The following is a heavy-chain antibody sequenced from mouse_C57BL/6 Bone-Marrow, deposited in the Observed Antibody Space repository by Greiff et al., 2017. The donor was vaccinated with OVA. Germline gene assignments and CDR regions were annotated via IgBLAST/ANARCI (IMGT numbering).Heavy chain of an antibody. CDR3: AHGYYLWWYFDV. V-gene: IGHV5-17*01. CDR1: GFTFSDYG. D-gene: IGHD2-3*01. CDR2: ISSGSSTI. Sequence: EVQRVESGGGLVKPGGSLKLSCAASGFTFSDYGMHWVRQAPEKGLEWVAYISSGSSTIYYADTVKGRFTISRDNAKNTLFLQMTSLRSEDTAMYYCAHGYYLWWYFDVWGTGTTVTVSS. J-gene: IGHJ1*03.